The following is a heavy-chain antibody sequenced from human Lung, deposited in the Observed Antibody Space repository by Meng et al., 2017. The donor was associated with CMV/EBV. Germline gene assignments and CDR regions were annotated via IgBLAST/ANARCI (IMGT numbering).Heavy chain of an antibody. Sequence: ESLKISCAASEITLSSYSMNWVRQAPGKRLEWVSSISTSGSYRYYADSAKGRFTISRDNAKNSLYLQMNSLRVEDTAVYYCALMAYSSSSGAFDIWGRGXMVTVSS. CDR3: ALMAYSSSSGAFDI. CDR1: EITLSSYS. D-gene: IGHD6-6*01. V-gene: IGHV3-21*01. J-gene: IGHJ3*02. CDR2: ISTSGSYR.